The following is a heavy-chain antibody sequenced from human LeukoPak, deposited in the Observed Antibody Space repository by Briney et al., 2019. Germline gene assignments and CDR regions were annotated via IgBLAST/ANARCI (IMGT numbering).Heavy chain of an antibody. Sequence: ASVKVSCKASGYTFTSYDINWVRQATGQGLEWMGWMNPNSGNTGYAQKFQGRVTMTEDTSTDTAYMELNSLRSEDTAVYYCATGVVVPADTYYYYGMDVWGQGTTVTVSS. D-gene: IGHD2-2*01. CDR1: GYTFTSYD. CDR2: MNPNSGNT. J-gene: IGHJ6*02. V-gene: IGHV1-8*01. CDR3: ATGVVVPADTYYYYGMDV.